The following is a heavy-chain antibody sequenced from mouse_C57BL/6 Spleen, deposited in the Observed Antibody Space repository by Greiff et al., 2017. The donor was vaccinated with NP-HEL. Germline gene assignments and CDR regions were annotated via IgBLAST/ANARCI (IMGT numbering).Heavy chain of an antibody. Sequence: VQLQQSGAELARPGASVKMSCKASGYTFTSYTMHWVNQRPGQGLEWIGYINPSSGYTKYNQKFKDKATLTADKSSSTAYMQLSSLTSEDSAVYYCARFPIYYDYDWFAYWGQGTLVTVSA. CDR3: ARFPIYYDYDWFAY. CDR1: GYTFTSYT. D-gene: IGHD2-4*01. V-gene: IGHV1-4*01. CDR2: INPSSGYT. J-gene: IGHJ3*01.